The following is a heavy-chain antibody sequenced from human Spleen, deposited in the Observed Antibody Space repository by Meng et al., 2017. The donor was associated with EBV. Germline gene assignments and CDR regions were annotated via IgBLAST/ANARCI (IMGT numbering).Heavy chain of an antibody. D-gene: IGHD4-17*01. V-gene: IGHV4-4*02. CDR1: GGSIRGSNW. Sequence: QVQQPESGHGLGKPSGTLSLTCAVSGGSIRGSNWCSWVRQPPVKGLEWIGEIYYRGSTNYSPSLKSRVTISVDKSKNQFSLERTTVTAADTPVYYCARGDNGDSYFDYWGLGTLVTVSS. J-gene: IGHJ4*02. CDR2: IYYRGST. CDR3: ARGDNGDSYFDY.